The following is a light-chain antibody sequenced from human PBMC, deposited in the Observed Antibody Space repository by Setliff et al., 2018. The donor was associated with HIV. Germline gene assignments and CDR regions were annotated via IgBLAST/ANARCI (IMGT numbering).Light chain of an antibody. CDR3: SSYTTSSTLYV. V-gene: IGLV2-14*03. CDR1: SSDVGGYYS. Sequence: QSVLTQPASVSGSPGQSITISCTGISSDVGGYYSVSWYQQHPVKPPKLMIYDVINRPSGVSNRFSGSRSGNTASLTISGLQVEDEADYYCSSYTTSSTLYVFGPGTKVTVL. CDR2: DVI. J-gene: IGLJ1*01.